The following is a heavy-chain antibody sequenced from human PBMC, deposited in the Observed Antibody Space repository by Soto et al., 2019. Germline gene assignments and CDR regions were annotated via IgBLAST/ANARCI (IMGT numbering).Heavy chain of an antibody. V-gene: IGHV3-9*01. CDR2: ISWNSGSI. CDR3: AKDNGYYYDSSGYPGDAFDI. D-gene: IGHD3-22*01. J-gene: IGHJ3*02. Sequence: GGSLRLSCAASGFTFDDYAMHWVRQAPGKGLEWVSGISWNSGSIGYADSVKGRFTISRDNAKNSLYLQMNSLRAEDTALYYCAKDNGYYYDSSGYPGDAFDIWGKGTMVTVSS. CDR1: GFTFDDYA.